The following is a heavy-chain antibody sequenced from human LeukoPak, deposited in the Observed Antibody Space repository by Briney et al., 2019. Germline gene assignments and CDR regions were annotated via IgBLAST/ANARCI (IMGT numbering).Heavy chain of an antibody. CDR1: GFTISSYS. D-gene: IGHD3-10*01. V-gene: IGHV3-21*01. CDR2: ISSSSSYI. Sequence: GGSLRLSCAASGFTISSYSMNWVRQAPGKGLEWVSSISSSSSYIYYADSVKGRFTISRDNAKNSLYLQMNSLRAEDTAVYYCARLRGAIESRYDYWGQGTLVTVSS. CDR3: ARLRGAIESRYDY. J-gene: IGHJ4*02.